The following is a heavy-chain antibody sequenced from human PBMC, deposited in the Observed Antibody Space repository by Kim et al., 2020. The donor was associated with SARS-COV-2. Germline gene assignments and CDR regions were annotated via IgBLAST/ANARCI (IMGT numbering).Heavy chain of an antibody. V-gene: IGHV3-9*01. CDR3: AKQSSGWQYFDS. J-gene: IGHJ4*02. Sequence: GGSLRLSCAASGFSFGDYGMHWVRQAPGKGLEWVSGLSENSGSIGYADSVKGRFTIARDNAKNSLYLQMNSLRPEDTALDFCAKQSSGWQYFDSWGQGTLVTVSS. D-gene: IGHD6-25*01. CDR1: GFSFGDYG. CDR2: LSENSGSI.